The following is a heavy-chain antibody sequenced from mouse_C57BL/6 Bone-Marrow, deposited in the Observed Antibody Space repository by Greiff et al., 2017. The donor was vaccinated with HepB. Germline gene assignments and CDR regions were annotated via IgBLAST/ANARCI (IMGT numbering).Heavy chain of an antibody. Sequence: EVNLVESGGGLVQPGGSLKLSCAASGFTFSDYYMYWVRQTPEKRLEWVAYISNGGGSTYYPDTVKGRFTISRDNAKNTLYLQMSRLKSEDTAMYYCARWGYRAYWGQGTLVTVSA. J-gene: IGHJ3*01. CDR2: ISNGGGST. D-gene: IGHD3-1*01. CDR1: GFTFSDYY. CDR3: ARWGYRAY. V-gene: IGHV5-12*01.